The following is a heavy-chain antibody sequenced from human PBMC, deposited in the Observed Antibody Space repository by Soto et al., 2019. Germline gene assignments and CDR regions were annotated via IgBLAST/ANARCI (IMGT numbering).Heavy chain of an antibody. CDR3: AKGMYDYGDDFDS. D-gene: IGHD4-17*01. CDR1: GFTFYNYD. Sequence: EVQLLESGGGLVQPGGSLRLSCAASGFTFYNYDMNWVRQAPGKGLEWVSGISGSGGSTSYADSVNGRFTISKHNSKNTVYLQMSSLRAEDTAVYYCAKGMYDYGDDFDSWGRGTLVTVSS. CDR2: ISGSGGST. J-gene: IGHJ4*02. V-gene: IGHV3-23*01.